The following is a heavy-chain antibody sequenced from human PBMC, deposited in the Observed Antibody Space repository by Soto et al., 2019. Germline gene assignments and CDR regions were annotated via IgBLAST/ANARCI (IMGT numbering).Heavy chain of an antibody. Sequence: EVQLLESGGRFVQPGGSLRLSCAASGFTFRSYGMSWVRQAPGKGLEWISAISDNGGRTDYADSVKGRFTISRDNSKNTLSLQMNTLTAEDTAVYYCAKRELDDKWGQGTLVTVS. CDR3: AKRELDDK. CDR2: ISDNGGRT. D-gene: IGHD3-3*02. CDR1: GFTFRSYG. J-gene: IGHJ4*02. V-gene: IGHV3-23*01.